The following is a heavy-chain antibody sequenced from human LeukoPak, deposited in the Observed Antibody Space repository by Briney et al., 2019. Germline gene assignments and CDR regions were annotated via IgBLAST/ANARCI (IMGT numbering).Heavy chain of an antibody. CDR2: ICYSGST. CDR1: GGSISSYY. Sequence: PSETLSLTCTVSGGSISSYYWSWIRQPPGKGLEWIGYICYSGSTNYNPSLKSRVTISVDTSKNQFSLKLSSVTAADTAVYYCARDLTDYYDSSGYYMSGWFDPWGQGTLVTVSS. D-gene: IGHD3-22*01. CDR3: ARDLTDYYDSSGYYMSGWFDP. V-gene: IGHV4-59*01. J-gene: IGHJ5*02.